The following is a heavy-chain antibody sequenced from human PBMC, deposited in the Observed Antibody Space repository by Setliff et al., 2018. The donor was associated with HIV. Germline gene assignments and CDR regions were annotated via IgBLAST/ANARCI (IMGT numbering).Heavy chain of an antibody. V-gene: IGHV4-31*03. CDR1: GDSVSNGAYY. J-gene: IGHJ6*03. CDR2: IYYSGHT. CDR3: ARASWFSSSSGDYYYMDV. D-gene: IGHD6-6*01. Sequence: SETLSLTCSVSGDSVSNGAYYWSWIRQHPGKGLEWIGHIYYSGHTHYNPSLKSRVSISVDASKNQFSLRLSAVTAADTAVYSCARASWFSSSSGDYYYMDVWGKGATVTVSS.